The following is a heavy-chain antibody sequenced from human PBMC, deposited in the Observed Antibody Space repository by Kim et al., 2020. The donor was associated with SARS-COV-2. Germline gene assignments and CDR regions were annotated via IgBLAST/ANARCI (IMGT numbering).Heavy chain of an antibody. Sequence: TTNADSVKGRFTISRDNARNSLYLQMDSLRVDDTAVYYCARLFSNLWFFDYWGQGVLVTVSS. D-gene: IGHD3-10*01. J-gene: IGHJ4*02. V-gene: IGHV3-11*03. CDR3: ARLFSNLWFFDY. CDR2: T.